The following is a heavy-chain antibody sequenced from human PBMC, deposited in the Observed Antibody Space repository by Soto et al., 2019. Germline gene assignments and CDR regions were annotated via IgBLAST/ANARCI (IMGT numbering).Heavy chain of an antibody. D-gene: IGHD4-17*01. V-gene: IGHV1-24*01. CDR2: FDPEDGET. J-gene: IGHJ4*02. CDR3: ATWDSFGDYVPGDY. CDR1: GYTLTELS. Sequence: ASVKFPCKVSGYTLTELSMHWVRQALGKGLEWMGGFDPEDGETIYAQKFQGRVTMTEDTSTDTAYMELSSLRSEDTAVYYCATWDSFGDYVPGDYWGQGTLVTVSS.